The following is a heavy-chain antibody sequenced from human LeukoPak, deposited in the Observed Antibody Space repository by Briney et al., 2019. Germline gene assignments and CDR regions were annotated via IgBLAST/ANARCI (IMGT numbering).Heavy chain of an antibody. V-gene: IGHV4-34*01. D-gene: IGHD3-3*01. J-gene: IGHJ4*02. CDR2: INHSGST. Sequence: SETLSLTCAVYGGSFSGYYWSWIRQPPGKGLEWIGEINHSGSTNYNPSLKSRVTISVDTSKNQFSLKLSSVTAADTAVYYCASRTYYDFWSGYSDLDYWGQGTLVTVSS. CDR3: ASRTYYDFWSGYSDLDY. CDR1: GGSFSGYY.